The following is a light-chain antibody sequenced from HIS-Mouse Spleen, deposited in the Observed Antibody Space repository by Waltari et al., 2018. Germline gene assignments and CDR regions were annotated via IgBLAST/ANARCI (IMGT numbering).Light chain of an antibody. CDR3: QQYYSYPQFT. J-gene: IGKJ3*01. CDR2: AAS. CDR1: KGISSY. Sequence: AIRMTQSPSSLSASTGDRVTNTCQASKGISSYLAWYQQKPGKAPKLLIYAASTLQSGVPSRFVGSGSGTDFTLTISCLQSEDFATYYCQQYYSYPQFTFGPGTKVDIK. V-gene: IGKV1-8*01.